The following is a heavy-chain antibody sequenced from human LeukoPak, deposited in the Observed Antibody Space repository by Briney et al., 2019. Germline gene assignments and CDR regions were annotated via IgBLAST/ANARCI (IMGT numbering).Heavy chain of an antibody. Sequence: GGSLRLSCAASGFTFSSYSMNWVRQAPGKGLVWVSRIDPDGSNTNYADSVKGRFTISRDNAKNTVDLQMISLRDEDTSVYYCVRSHYFAGSGYYYDYWGQGTLVTVSS. CDR2: IDPDGSNT. V-gene: IGHV3-74*01. D-gene: IGHD3-22*01. CDR1: GFTFSSYS. J-gene: IGHJ4*02. CDR3: VRSHYFAGSGYYYDY.